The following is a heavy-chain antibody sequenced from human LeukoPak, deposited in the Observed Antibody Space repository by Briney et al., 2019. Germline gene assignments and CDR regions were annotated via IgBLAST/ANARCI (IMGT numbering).Heavy chain of an antibody. J-gene: IGHJ3*02. CDR1: GFTFTDYY. CDR3: ARDHGGRKNDAFDI. Sequence: GGSLRLSCAASGFTFTDYYMSWIRQAPGKGLEWISYISSSGSTIYYADSVKGRFTISRDNAKNSLYLRMNSLRAEDTAVYYCARDHGGRKNDAFDIWGQGTMVTVSS. CDR2: ISSSGSTI. D-gene: IGHD4-23*01. V-gene: IGHV3-11*04.